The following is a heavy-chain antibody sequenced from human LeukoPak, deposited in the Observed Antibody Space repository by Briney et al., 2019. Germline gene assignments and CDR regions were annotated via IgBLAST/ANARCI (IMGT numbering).Heavy chain of an antibody. CDR2: ISVYNGDT. CDR1: GYTFVIYG. V-gene: IGHV1-18*04. D-gene: IGHD3-10*01. Sequence: ASVNVSCKASGYTFVIYGITWVRQAPGQGLEWMGWISVYNGDTKYAQNLQGRVTLTTDTSTSTAYRELRSLRSDDTAVYYCVRGGGFNSGFEYWGQGTLVIVSS. J-gene: IGHJ4*02. CDR3: VRGGGFNSGFEY.